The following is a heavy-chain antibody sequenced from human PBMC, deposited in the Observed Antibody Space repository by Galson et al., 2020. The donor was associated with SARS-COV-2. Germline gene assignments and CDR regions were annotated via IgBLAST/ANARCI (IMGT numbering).Heavy chain of an antibody. J-gene: IGHJ4*02. Sequence: SVKVSCKASGGTFSSYTISWVRQAPGQGLEWMGRIIPILGIANYAQKFQGRVTITADKSTSTAYMELSSLRSEDTAVYYCARAFMIVAEGGFDYWGQGTLVTVSS. V-gene: IGHV1-69*02. D-gene: IGHD3-22*01. CDR3: ARAFMIVAEGGFDY. CDR1: GGTFSSYT. CDR2: IIPILGIA.